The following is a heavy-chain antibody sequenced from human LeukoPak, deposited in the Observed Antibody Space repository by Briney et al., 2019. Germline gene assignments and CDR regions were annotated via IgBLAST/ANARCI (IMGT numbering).Heavy chain of an antibody. CDR2: TFHNGTS. Sequence: SETLSLMCSVSGASIRHHYWTWVRQPPGKRLGGIGFTFHNGTSKYNPSLKTRFTMSVDSSRRQVPLKLNSVTPADTAVYFCVRGNGWYEPWGQGTLVIVSS. J-gene: IGHJ5*02. CDR1: GASIRHHY. V-gene: IGHV4-59*11. CDR3: VRGNGWYEP.